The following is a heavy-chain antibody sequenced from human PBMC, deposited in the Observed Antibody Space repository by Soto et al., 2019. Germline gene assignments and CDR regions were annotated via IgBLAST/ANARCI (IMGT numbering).Heavy chain of an antibody. CDR1: GGSVSSGSYF. CDR2: IYYSGST. Sequence: SETLSLTCSVSGGSVSSGSYFWSWIRQPPGKGLEWIGYIYYSGSTKYNPSLKSRVTISVDTSKNQFSLKLSSVTAADTAVYYCTRARYGDCEHYYYYGMDVWGQGTTVTVSS. D-gene: IGHD4-17*01. CDR3: TRARYGDCEHYYYYGMDV. J-gene: IGHJ6*02. V-gene: IGHV4-61*01.